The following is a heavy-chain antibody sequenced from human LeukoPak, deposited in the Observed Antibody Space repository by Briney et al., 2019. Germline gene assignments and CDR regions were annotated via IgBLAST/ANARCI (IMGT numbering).Heavy chain of an antibody. V-gene: IGHV4-38-2*02. CDR1: GNFVSSGFY. D-gene: IGHD4-17*01. CDR2: LYSTGTT. Sequence: PSETLSLTCTVSGNFVSSGFYWVWLRQPPGKGLQWIGSLYSTGTTYYNPSLAGRVTVSIDSSRNQFSVTLRSVIATDTAVYYCASQWAVTNTRRIALWGQGSLVTVSA. J-gene: IGHJ3*01. CDR3: ASQWAVTNTRRIAL.